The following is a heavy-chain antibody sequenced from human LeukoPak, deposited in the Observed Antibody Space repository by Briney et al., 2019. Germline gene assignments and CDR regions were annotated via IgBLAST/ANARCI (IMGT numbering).Heavy chain of an antibody. CDR3: AKELTPRGYYYDSSGKFDY. D-gene: IGHD3-22*01. Sequence: GGSLRLSCAASGFTFSSYGMHWVRQAPGKGLEWVALIRYDGSNKYYADSVKGRFTISRDNSKNTLYLQMNSLRAEDTAVYYCAKELTPRGYYYDSSGKFDYWGQGTLVTVSS. CDR2: IRYDGSNK. CDR1: GFTFSSYG. V-gene: IGHV3-30*02. J-gene: IGHJ4*02.